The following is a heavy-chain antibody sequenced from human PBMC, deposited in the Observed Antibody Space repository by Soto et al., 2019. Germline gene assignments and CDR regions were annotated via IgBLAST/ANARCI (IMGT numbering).Heavy chain of an antibody. CDR2: ISNDGRND. D-gene: IGHD1-26*01. CDR1: GFTFSSYA. V-gene: IGHV3-30*04. J-gene: IGHJ4*02. Sequence: GGSLRLSCAASGFTFSSYAMHWVRHTPGKGLEWVAVISNDGRNDYYADSVKGRFTISRDNSKNTLYLQMHSLGAEDTAVYYCARNAKVEAMYGQFDYWGQGTLVTVSS. CDR3: ARNAKVEAMYGQFDY.